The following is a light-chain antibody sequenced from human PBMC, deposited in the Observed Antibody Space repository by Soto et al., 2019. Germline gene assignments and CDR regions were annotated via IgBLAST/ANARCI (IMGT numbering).Light chain of an antibody. Sequence: VFKQSPSTVSFSPGERATLSCRTSLSVSVYLDWYQQKPGQAPRLLISDASNRATGIPARFSGSGSGTDFTLTISSLEPEDFAVYYCHQRQYWPPITFGQGTRLEIK. CDR3: HQRQYWPPIT. V-gene: IGKV3-11*01. CDR2: DAS. J-gene: IGKJ5*01. CDR1: LSVSVY.